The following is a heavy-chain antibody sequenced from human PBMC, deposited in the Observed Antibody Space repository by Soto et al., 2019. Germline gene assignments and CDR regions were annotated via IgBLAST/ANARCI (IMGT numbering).Heavy chain of an antibody. J-gene: IGHJ3*02. V-gene: IGHV5-51*01. D-gene: IGHD2-15*01. Sequence: KGMEWMGIIYPGDSDTRYSPSFQGQVTISADKSISTAYLQWSNLKASDTAMYYCARSCSGGSCYLNSDAFDIWGQGT. CDR2: IYPGDSDT. CDR3: ARSCSGGSCYLNSDAFDI.